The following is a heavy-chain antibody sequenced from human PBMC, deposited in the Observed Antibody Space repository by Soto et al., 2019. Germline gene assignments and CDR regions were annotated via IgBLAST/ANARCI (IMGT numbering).Heavy chain of an antibody. V-gene: IGHV3-30*18. CDR2: ISYDGSNK. CDR1: GFTLSRDG. D-gene: IGHD2-2*01. J-gene: IGHJ6*02. Sequence: GGSLRLSCAVSGFTLSRDGMHWVRQAPGKGLEWVAVISYDGSNKYYADSVKGRFTISRDNSKNTLYLQMNSLRAEDTAVYYCAKTLGYGSSSSCYAMDVWGQGTTVTVSS. CDR3: AKTLGYGSSSSCYAMDV.